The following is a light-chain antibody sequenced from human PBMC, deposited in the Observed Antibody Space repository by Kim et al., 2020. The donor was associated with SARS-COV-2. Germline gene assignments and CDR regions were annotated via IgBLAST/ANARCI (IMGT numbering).Light chain of an antibody. Sequence: EIVMTQSPATLSVSPGERVTLSCRASQSIRVNLAWYQQRLGQASRLLIYDGSTRATGIPDRFSGGGSGTEFTLTISSLQSEDFALYFCQQYTSWPRTFGQGTKLEI. J-gene: IGKJ2*01. CDR2: DGS. CDR1: QSIRVN. V-gene: IGKV3-15*01. CDR3: QQYTSWPRT.